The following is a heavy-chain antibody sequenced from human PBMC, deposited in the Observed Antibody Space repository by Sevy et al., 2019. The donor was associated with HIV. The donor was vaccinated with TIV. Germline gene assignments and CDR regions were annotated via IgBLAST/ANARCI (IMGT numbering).Heavy chain of an antibody. V-gene: IGHV3-23*01. CDR1: GFTFTNYA. J-gene: IGHJ3*02. D-gene: IGHD3-22*01. CDR3: AGGRYDSSGSFDAFDI. CDR2: IFGARGVI. Sequence: GGSLRLSCAASGFTFTNYAMNWVRQAPGKGLEWVSTIFGARGVIYDADSLKDRFTISRDNSKNTLYLQMDSLRAEDTAVYYCAGGRYDSSGSFDAFDIWGQGTMVTVSS.